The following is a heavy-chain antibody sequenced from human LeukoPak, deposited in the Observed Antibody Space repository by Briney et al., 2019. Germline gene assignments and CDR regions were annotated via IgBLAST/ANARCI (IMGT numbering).Heavy chain of an antibody. J-gene: IGHJ4*02. CDR1: GFTFSSYA. D-gene: IGHD3-10*01. CDR2: ISGGGGST. V-gene: IGHV3-23*01. Sequence: GGSLRLSCAASGFTFSSYAMSWVRQAPGKGLEWVSAISGGGGSTYYADSVKGRFTISRDNSKSTLYLQMNSLRAEDTAVYYCTKDNQLMVRGVGDFWGQGTLVTVSS. CDR3: TKDNQLMVRGVGDF.